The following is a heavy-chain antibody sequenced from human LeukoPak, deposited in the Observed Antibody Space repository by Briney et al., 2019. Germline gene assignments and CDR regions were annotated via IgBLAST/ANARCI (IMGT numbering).Heavy chain of an antibody. CDR2: IYYTGSA. J-gene: IGHJ4*02. D-gene: IGHD2-15*01. CDR3: ARGSEVFDY. Sequence: SQTLSLTCAVSGDSITSSGYFWTWIRQHPGKGLEWIGYIYYTGSAYYNPSLKSRVSISVDTSKNQFSLKLSSVTAADTAVYYCARGSEVFDYWGQGTLVTVSS. V-gene: IGHV4-31*11. CDR1: GDSITSSGYF.